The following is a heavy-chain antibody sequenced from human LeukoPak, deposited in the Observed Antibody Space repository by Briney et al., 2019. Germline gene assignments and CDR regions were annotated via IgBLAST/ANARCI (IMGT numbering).Heavy chain of an antibody. V-gene: IGHV3-7*03. CDR2: MRRDGNEI. CDR1: GFTFSSSA. CDR3: AKDRGYYDNSGYYSDFDY. D-gene: IGHD3-22*01. J-gene: IGHJ4*02. Sequence: GGSLRLSCAASGFTFSSSAMSWVRQAPGKGLEWVANMRRDGNEIYYLDSVRGRFTISRDNAKNSLYLQMNSLRAEDTAVYYCAKDRGYYDNSGYYSDFDYWGQGTLVTVSS.